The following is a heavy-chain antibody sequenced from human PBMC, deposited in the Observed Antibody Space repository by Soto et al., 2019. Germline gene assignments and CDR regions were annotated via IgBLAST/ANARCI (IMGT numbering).Heavy chain of an antibody. CDR3: ARGFIDVSRGFYFDY. CDR2: IIPIFGTA. D-gene: IGHD3-16*02. CDR1: GVTFSSYA. V-gene: IGHV1-69*13. Sequence: SVKVSCKASGVTFSSYAISWVRQAPGQGLEWMGGIIPIFGTANYAQKFQGRVTITADESTSTAYMELSSLRSEDTAVYYCARGFIDVSRGFYFDYWGQGTLVTVSS. J-gene: IGHJ4*02.